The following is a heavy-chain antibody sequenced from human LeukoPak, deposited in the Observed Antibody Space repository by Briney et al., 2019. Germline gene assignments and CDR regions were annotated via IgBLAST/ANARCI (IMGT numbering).Heavy chain of an antibody. J-gene: IGHJ4*02. CDR3: ARVKRAYSSGPITFDY. CDR2: IYYSGST. CDR1: GGSLSSYY. Sequence: PSETLSLTCTVSGGSLSSYYWSWIRQPPGKGLEWIGYIYYSGSTNYNPSLKSRVTISVDTSKNQFSLKLSSVTAADTAVYYCARVKRAYSSGPITFDYWGQGTLVTVSS. V-gene: IGHV4-59*01. D-gene: IGHD6-19*01.